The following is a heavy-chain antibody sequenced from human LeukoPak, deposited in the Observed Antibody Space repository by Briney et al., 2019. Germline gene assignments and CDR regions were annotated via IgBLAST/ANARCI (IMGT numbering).Heavy chain of an antibody. CDR1: GGTFSSYA. V-gene: IGHV1-69*13. CDR2: IIPIFGTA. Sequence: ASVKVSCKASGGTFSSYAISWVRQAPGQGLEWMGGIIPIFGTANYAQKFQGRVTITADESTSTAYMELRSLRSEDTAVYYCARVVEQWLADYWGQGTLVTVSS. CDR3: ARVVEQWLADY. J-gene: IGHJ4*02. D-gene: IGHD6-19*01.